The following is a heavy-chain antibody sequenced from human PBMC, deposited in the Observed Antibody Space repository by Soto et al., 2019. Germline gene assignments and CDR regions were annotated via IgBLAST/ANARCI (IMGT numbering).Heavy chain of an antibody. D-gene: IGHD4-4*01. Sequence: ASVKVSCKASGYTFPSYGISWVRQAPGQGLEWMGWISAYNGNTNYAQKLQGRVTMTTDTSTSTAYMELRSLRSDDTAVYYCARPGPTPQSYGMELWGQGNTVTVFS. V-gene: IGHV1-18*01. CDR2: ISAYNGNT. CDR3: ARPGPTPQSYGMEL. J-gene: IGHJ6*02. CDR1: GYTFPSYG.